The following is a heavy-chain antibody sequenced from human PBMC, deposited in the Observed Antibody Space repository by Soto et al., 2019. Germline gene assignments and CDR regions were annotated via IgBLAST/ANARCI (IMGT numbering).Heavy chain of an antibody. CDR2: ISGRCDTT. D-gene: IGHD1-1*01. Sequence: GGSLRLSCAASGFSMSTNAMYWVRQAPGKGLECVSGISGRCDTTHYADSVKGRFTIYSDTSQNTLYLPLNTLRADDTPVCHCAKDKPGTTSFDYWGQGLLVTVSS. CDR1: GFSMSTNA. J-gene: IGHJ4*02. CDR3: AKDKPGTTSFDY. V-gene: IGHV3-23*01.